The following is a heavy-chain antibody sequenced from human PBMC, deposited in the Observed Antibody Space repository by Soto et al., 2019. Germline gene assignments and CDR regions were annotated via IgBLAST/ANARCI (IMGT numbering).Heavy chain of an antibody. V-gene: IGHV3-9*01. CDR3: ATDIFVGDTIWPDAFDI. J-gene: IGHJ3*02. D-gene: IGHD1-26*01. CDR2: ISWNSGSI. Sequence: GGSLRLSCAASGFTFDDYAMHWVRQAPGKGLEWVSGISWNSGSIGYADSVKGRFTISRDNAKNSLYLQMNSLRAEDTALYYCATDIFVGDTIWPDAFDIWGQGTMVTVSS. CDR1: GFTFDDYA.